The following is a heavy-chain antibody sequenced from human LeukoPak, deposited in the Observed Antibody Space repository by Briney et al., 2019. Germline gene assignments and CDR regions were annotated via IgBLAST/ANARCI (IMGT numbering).Heavy chain of an antibody. CDR3: ARFFYDSSVYYFDY. CDR1: GGSFSGYY. J-gene: IGHJ4*02. CDR2: INHSGST. V-gene: IGHV4-34*01. Sequence: SETLSLTCAVYGGSFSGYYWSWIRQPPGKGLEWIGDINHSGSTYYNPSLKSRVTISVDTSKNQFSLKLSSVTAADTAVYYCARFFYDSSVYYFDYWGQGTLVTVSS. D-gene: IGHD3-22*01.